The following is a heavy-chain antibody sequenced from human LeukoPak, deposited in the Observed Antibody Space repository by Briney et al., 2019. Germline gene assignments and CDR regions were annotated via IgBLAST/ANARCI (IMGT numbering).Heavy chain of an antibody. CDR1: GFPFSSHG. D-gene: IGHD5-18*01. CDR3: ARDRWGYSYGGD. Sequence: GGSLRLSCAGSGFPFSSHGMNWVRQAPGKGLEWVSGISPGGPTYYADSVKGRFTISRDDSKNTLYLQMKNLRAEDTAVYYCARDRWGYSYGGDWGQGTLVTVSS. CDR2: ISPGGPT. J-gene: IGHJ4*02. V-gene: IGHV3-23*01.